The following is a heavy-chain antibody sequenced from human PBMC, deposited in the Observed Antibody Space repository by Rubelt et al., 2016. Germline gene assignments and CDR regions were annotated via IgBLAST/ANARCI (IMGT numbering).Heavy chain of an antibody. CDR1: GYTFTSYY. J-gene: IGHJ4*02. CDR3: AREVGATDL. Sequence: QVQLVQSGAEVKKPGASVKVSCKASGYTFTSYYMHWVRQAPGQGLEWVGVIKPSAGSPTYAQKFQGRLTMTWETSTSTVYMELSSLRSDDTALYYCAREVGATDLWGQGTLVTVSS. D-gene: IGHD1-26*01. CDR2: IKPSAGSP. V-gene: IGHV1-46*01.